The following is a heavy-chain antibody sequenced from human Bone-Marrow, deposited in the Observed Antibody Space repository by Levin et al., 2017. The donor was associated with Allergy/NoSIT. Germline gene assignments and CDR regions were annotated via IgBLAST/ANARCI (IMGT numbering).Heavy chain of an antibody. D-gene: IGHD3-22*01. J-gene: IGHJ2*01. CDR3: ARDRYDSSGYTYWYFDL. CDR1: GFTFSSYW. CDR2: IKQDGSEK. Sequence: PGGSLRLSCAASGFTFSSYWMSWVRQAPGKGLEWVANIKQDGSEKYYVDSVKGRFTISRDNAKNSLYLQMNSLRAEDTAVYYCARDRYDSSGYTYWYFDLWGRGTLVTVSS. V-gene: IGHV3-7*01.